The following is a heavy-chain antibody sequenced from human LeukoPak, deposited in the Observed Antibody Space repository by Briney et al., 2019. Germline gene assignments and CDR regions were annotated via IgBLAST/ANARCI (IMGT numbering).Heavy chain of an antibody. V-gene: IGHV1-8*03. D-gene: IGHD5-18*01. CDR2: GSPNTGNT. Sequence: WSSVALSCKSSGYTFTRHDINWMRQAPGPGTAGVGLGSPNTGNTTNYQNFHGRGTTFTISSISTAFILMSSLRSEDTAVYYCARVSRIQLWSGYYYYMDVWGKGTTVTVSS. CDR3: ARVSRIQLWSGYYYYMDV. CDR1: GYTFTRHD. J-gene: IGHJ6*03.